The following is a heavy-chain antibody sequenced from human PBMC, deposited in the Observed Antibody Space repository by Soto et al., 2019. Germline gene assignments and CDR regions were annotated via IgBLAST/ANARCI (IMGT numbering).Heavy chain of an antibody. CDR3: GKDVGDYVPYYYGVDV. J-gene: IGHJ6*02. V-gene: IGHV3-30*18. D-gene: IGHD3-10*02. Sequence: QVQLVESGGGVVQPGTSLRLSCAASGFTFKTHAMHWVRQAPGKGLEWMAVIAYDGNEKFYADSVKGRFTISRDNSKNAVYLQINTPRNVEPAVYYCGKDVGDYVPYYYGVDVWGQGTTVTVSS. CDR2: IAYDGNEK. CDR1: GFTFKTHA.